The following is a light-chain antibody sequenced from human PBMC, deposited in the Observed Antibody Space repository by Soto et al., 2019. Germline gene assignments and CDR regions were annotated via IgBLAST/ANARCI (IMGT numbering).Light chain of an antibody. Sequence: EVVLTQSPFTLSTSPGERATLSCRASQSFRGLLAWYQQKPGQAPRLLIYDAYNRATGIPPRFSGSGSGTDFTLTISSLEPEDSAVYYCQQRHMWPIPFGQGTRLEIK. CDR1: QSFRGL. J-gene: IGKJ5*01. CDR2: DAY. V-gene: IGKV3-11*01. CDR3: QQRHMWPIP.